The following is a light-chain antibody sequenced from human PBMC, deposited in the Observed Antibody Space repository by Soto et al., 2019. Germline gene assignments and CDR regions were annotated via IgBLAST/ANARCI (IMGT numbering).Light chain of an antibody. CDR1: QSIDRH. Sequence: EIVLTQSPATLSVSPGERATLSCRASQSIDRHLHWYQQKPGQAPRLLIYCASARATGIPARFSGSGSGTEFTLTINSLQSEDFAVYYCQQSHNWYTFGQGTEVEIK. CDR3: QQSHNWYT. V-gene: IGKV3-15*01. J-gene: IGKJ2*01. CDR2: CAS.